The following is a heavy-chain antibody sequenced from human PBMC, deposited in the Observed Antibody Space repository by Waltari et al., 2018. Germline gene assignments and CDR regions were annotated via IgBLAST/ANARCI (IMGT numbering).Heavy chain of an antibody. CDR2: INHSGST. V-gene: IGHV4-34*01. CDR1: GGSFSGYY. J-gene: IGHJ4*02. Sequence: QVQLQQWGAGLLKPSETLSLTCAVYGGSFSGYYWSWRRQPPGKGLEWIGEINHSGSTNYNPSLKSRVTISVDTSKNQFSLKLSSVTAADTAVYYCARGPYYDFWSGYYVYWGQGTLVTVSS. D-gene: IGHD3-3*01. CDR3: ARGPYYDFWSGYYVY.